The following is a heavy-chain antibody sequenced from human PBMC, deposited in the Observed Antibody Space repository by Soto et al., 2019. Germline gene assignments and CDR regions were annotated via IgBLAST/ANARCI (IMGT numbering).Heavy chain of an antibody. CDR1: GFTFSSYA. CDR3: AKDLVDYGDTYYYYYGMDV. D-gene: IGHD4-17*01. V-gene: IGHV3-23*01. J-gene: IGHJ6*02. Sequence: PGGSLRLSCAASGFTFSSYAMSWVRQAPGKGLEWVSAISGSGGSTYYADSVKGRFTISRDNSKNTLYLQMNSLRAEDTAVYYCAKDLVDYGDTYYYYYGMDVWGQGTTVTVSS. CDR2: ISGSGGST.